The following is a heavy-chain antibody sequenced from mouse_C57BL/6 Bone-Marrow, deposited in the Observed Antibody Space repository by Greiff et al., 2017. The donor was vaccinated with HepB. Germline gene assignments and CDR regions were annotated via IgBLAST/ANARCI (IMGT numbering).Heavy chain of an antibody. J-gene: IGHJ3*01. CDR2: ISDGGSYT. Sequence: EVQLVESGGDLVKPGGSLKLSCAASGFTFSSYAMPWVRQTPEKRLEWVATISDGGSYTYYPDNVKGRFTISRDNAKNNLYLQMSHLKSEDTSMYYCTNWDVSCVADWGQGALVTVSA. CDR1: GFTFSSYA. CDR3: TNWDVSCVAD. D-gene: IGHD4-1*01. V-gene: IGHV5-4*01.